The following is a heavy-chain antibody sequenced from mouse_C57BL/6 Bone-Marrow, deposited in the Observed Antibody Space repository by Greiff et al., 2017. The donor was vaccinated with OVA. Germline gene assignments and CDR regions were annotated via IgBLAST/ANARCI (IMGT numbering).Heavy chain of an antibody. D-gene: IGHD1-1*01. CDR1: GFNIKNTY. J-gene: IGHJ3*01. V-gene: IGHV14-3*01. CDR2: IDPANGNT. CDR3: TLGYYGSSYGFAY. Sequence: EVQLQQSVAELVRPGASVKLSCTASGFNIKNTYMHWVKQRPEQGLEWIGRIDPANGNTKYAPKFQGKATITADTSSNTAYLQLSSLTSEDSALYYCTLGYYGSSYGFAYWGLGTLVTVSA.